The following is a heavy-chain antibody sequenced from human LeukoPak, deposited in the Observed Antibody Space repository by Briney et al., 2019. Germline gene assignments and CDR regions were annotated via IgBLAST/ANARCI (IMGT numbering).Heavy chain of an antibody. CDR3: ARGIGSGWAGFDY. CDR2: ICTAGDP. Sequence: PGGSLRLSCAASGFTFSSYDMHWVRQATGKGLEWVSAICTAGDPYYPGSVKGRFTISRENAKNPLYLQMNSLRAGDTAVYYCARGIGSGWAGFDYWGQGTLVTVSS. J-gene: IGHJ4*02. CDR1: GFTFSSYD. D-gene: IGHD6-19*01. V-gene: IGHV3-13*05.